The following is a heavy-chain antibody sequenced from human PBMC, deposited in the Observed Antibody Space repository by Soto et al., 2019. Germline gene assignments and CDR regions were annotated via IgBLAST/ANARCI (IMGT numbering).Heavy chain of an antibody. J-gene: IGHJ6*02. V-gene: IGHV3-7*01. CDR3: ARGESSGWYGPIRYYYGMDV. D-gene: IGHD6-19*01. Sequence: ESGGGLVQPGGSLRLSCAASGFTFSSYWMSWVRQAPGKGLEWVANIKQDGSEKYYVDSVKGRFTISRDNAKNSLYLQMNSLRAEDTAVYYCARGESSGWYGPIRYYYGMDVWGQGTTVTVSS. CDR1: GFTFSSYW. CDR2: IKQDGSEK.